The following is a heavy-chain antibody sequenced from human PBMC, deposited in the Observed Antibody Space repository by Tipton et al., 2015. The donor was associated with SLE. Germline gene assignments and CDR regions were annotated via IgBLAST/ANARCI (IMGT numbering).Heavy chain of an antibody. V-gene: IGHV3-11*01. CDR1: GYSISSGYY. CDR2: ISSSGSTI. J-gene: IGHJ4*02. CDR3: ARAPTL. Sequence: SLRLSCTVSGYSISSGYYWGWIRQPPGKGLEWISYISSSGSTIYYADSVKGRFTISRDNAKNSLYLQMNSLRAEDTAVYYCARAPTLWGQGTLVTVSS.